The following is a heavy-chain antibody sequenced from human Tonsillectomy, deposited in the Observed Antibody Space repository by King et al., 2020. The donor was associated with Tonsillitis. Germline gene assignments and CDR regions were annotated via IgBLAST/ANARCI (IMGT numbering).Heavy chain of an antibody. V-gene: IGHV3-30*01. Sequence: VQLVESGGGVVQPGRSLRLSCAASGFAFSRYAMHWVRQAPGKGLEWVAVISYDGTSEYYADSVKGQFTISRDNSKNTVSLQMHSLRTEDTSVYYCAKDMFKDNTAIDYWGQGTLVTVSS. D-gene: IGHD3-10*02. CDR2: ISYDGTSE. CDR3: AKDMFKDNTAIDY. J-gene: IGHJ4*02. CDR1: GFAFSRYA.